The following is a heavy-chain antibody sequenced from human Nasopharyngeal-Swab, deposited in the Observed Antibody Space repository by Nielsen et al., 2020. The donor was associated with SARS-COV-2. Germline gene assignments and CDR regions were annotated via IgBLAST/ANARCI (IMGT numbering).Heavy chain of an antibody. V-gene: IGHV3-13*01. CDR1: GFTFSSYD. CDR2: IGTAGDT. Sequence: GESLKISCAASGFTFSSYDMHWVRQAAGKGLEWVSAIGTAGDTYYPGSVKGRFTISRENAKNSLYLQMSSLRAGDTAVYYCARGGGYYYDSSGSIDAFDIWGQGTMVTVSS. CDR3: ARGGGYYYDSSGSIDAFDI. D-gene: IGHD3-22*01. J-gene: IGHJ3*02.